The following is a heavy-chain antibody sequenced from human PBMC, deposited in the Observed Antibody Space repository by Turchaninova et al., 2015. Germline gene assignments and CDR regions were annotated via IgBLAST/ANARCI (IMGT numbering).Heavy chain of an antibody. CDR1: GGLFRSSA. J-gene: IGHJ2*01. CDR2: ITPILGTP. CDR3: ARWSGVFRDIVVVPAAKGYFDL. Sequence: QVQLVQSGAEVKKPGSSGKVSCTDSGGLFRSSAISWVQKAPGQGLEWMGGITPILGTPNYAQKCQGRVTITADESTSTAYMELSSLRSEDTAVYYCARWSGVFRDIVVVPAAKGYFDLWGRGTLVTVSS. V-gene: IGHV1-69*01. D-gene: IGHD2-2*01.